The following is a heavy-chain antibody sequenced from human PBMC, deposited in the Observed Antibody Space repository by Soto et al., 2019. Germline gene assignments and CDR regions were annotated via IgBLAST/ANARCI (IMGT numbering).Heavy chain of an antibody. CDR3: GTVGRLGSTGASTYGMDV. Sequence: ASVKVSCKVSGYTFTDYYVHWVQQAPGKGLEWMGLVDSAGGETIYAEKFQGRVTMTADTSTDTAYMELTSLRSEDAAVYYCGTVGRLGSTGASTYGMDVWGQGTTVTVSS. V-gene: IGHV1-69-2*01. CDR2: VDSAGGET. CDR1: GYTFTDYY. J-gene: IGHJ6*02. D-gene: IGHD1-26*01.